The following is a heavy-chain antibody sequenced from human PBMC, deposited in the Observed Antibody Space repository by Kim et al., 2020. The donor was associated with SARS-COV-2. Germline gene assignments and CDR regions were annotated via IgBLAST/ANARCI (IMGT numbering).Heavy chain of an antibody. V-gene: IGHV3-23*01. Sequence: GGSLRLSCAASGLTFSNYAMSWVRQAPGKGLEWVSGISGSGGNTYSADSVKGRFNISRDNSKNTLYLQMNSLRADDTALYYCAKGPGINWASYWGQGTPVTVSS. CDR3: AKGPGINWASY. CDR1: GLTFSNYA. J-gene: IGHJ4*02. CDR2: ISGSGGNT. D-gene: IGHD1-1*01.